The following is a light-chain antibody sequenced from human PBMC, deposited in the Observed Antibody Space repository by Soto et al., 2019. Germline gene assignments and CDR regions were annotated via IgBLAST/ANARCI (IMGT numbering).Light chain of an antibody. V-gene: IGKV1-9*01. CDR2: AAS. CDR1: QCISSY. J-gene: IGKJ5*01. CDR3: QQLNSYPIT. Sequence: DIQMTQSPSTLSASVGDRVTITFLASQCISSYLAWYQQKPGKAPKLLIYAASTLQSGVPSRFSGSGSGTEFTLTISRLQPEDFATYYCQQLNSYPITFGQGTRLEIK.